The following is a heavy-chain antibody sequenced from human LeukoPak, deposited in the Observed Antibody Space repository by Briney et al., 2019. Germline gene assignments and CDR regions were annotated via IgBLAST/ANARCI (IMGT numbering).Heavy chain of an antibody. D-gene: IGHD3-10*01. V-gene: IGHV3-48*01. CDR2: IRHDSSDI. CDR1: GFTFSTSA. Sequence: GGSLRLSCVVSGFTFSTSAMSWVRQAPGKGLEWISFIRHDSSDIYYADSVKGRFTISRDNAKNSLYLQMNSLRVEDTAVYYCARDWFGELIWGQGTLVTVSS. CDR3: ARDWFGELI. J-gene: IGHJ4*02.